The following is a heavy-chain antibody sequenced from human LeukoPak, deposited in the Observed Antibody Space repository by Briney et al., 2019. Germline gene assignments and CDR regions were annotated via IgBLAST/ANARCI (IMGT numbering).Heavy chain of an antibody. CDR2: ISHHGSNE. CDR3: ARVHDTTGYYHYFDS. Sequence: GWSLRLSCEVSGFTFSTYPMHWVRQAPDKGLEWVAMISHHGSNEYYADSVKGRFTISRDNSKNTLYLQMNNPRVEDTAIYYCARVHDTTGYYHYFDSWGQGTLVTVSS. V-gene: IGHV3-30*14. J-gene: IGHJ4*02. D-gene: IGHD3-9*01. CDR1: GFTFSTYP.